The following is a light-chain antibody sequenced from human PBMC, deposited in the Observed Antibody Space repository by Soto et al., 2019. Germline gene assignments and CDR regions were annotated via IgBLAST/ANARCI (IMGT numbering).Light chain of an antibody. CDR3: QQSYSTPPIT. Sequence: DIQMTQSPCSLSASVGDGVTITCLASQSISSYLNWYQQKPGKAPKLLIYAASSLQSGVPSRFSGSGSGTDFTLTIRSLQPEDFATYYCQQSYSTPPITCGQGTRLEIK. J-gene: IGKJ5*01. CDR2: AAS. CDR1: QSISSY. V-gene: IGKV1-39*01.